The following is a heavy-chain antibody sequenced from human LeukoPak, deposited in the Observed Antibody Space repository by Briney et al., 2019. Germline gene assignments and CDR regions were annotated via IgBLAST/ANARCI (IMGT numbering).Heavy chain of an antibody. CDR2: ISGSGGST. Sequence: PGGSLRLSCAASGFTFSSYAMSWVRQAPGKGLEWVSAISGSGGSTYYADSVKGRFTISRDNSKNTLYLQINSLRAEDTAVYYCAKVGYSYDYYFDYWGQGTLVTVSS. CDR3: AKVGYSYDYYFDY. J-gene: IGHJ4*02. V-gene: IGHV3-23*01. D-gene: IGHD5-18*01. CDR1: GFTFSSYA.